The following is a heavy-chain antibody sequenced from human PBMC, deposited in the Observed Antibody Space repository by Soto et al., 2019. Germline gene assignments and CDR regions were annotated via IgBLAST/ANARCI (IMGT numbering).Heavy chain of an antibody. Sequence: QVQLVESGGGVVQPGRSLRLSCAASGFTFCSYAMHWVRQAPGKGLEWVAVISYDGSNKYYADSVKGRFTISRDNSKNTLYLPMNSLRAEDTAVYYCARHPSGDSSGPYLDYWGQGSLVTVSS. J-gene: IGHJ4*02. CDR1: GFTFCSYA. CDR2: ISYDGSNK. CDR3: ARHPSGDSSGPYLDY. D-gene: IGHD3-22*01. V-gene: IGHV3-30-3*01.